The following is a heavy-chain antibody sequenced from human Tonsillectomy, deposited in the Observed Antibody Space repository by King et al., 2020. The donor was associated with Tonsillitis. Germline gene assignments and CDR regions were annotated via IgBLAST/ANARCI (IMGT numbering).Heavy chain of an antibody. Sequence: QLVQSGAEVKKPGESLKISCKGSGYSFTTYWIGWVRQMPGKGLEWMGIIYPGDSDTSYSPPFQGQVTILADKSISTAYLQWNSLKASDTAMYYCARWDDSSGIDYWGQGTLVTVSS. V-gene: IGHV5-51*01. D-gene: IGHD3-22*01. CDR1: GYSFTTYW. J-gene: IGHJ4*02. CDR2: IYPGDSDT. CDR3: ARWDDSSGIDY.